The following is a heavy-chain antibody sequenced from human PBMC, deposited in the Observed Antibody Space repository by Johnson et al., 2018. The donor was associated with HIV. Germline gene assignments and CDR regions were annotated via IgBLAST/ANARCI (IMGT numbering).Heavy chain of an antibody. Sequence: VQLVESGGRVVRPGGSLRLSCAASGFTFDDFGMSWVRKAPGKGLEWVSGLNWNGGTTFYADAVKGRFTISRDNAKNSLYLQMNSLRAEDTALYYCARPIFGVVSSPVDAFGVWGQGTMVTVSS. CDR2: LNWNGGTT. CDR3: ARPIFGVVSSPVDAFGV. CDR1: GFTFDDFG. J-gene: IGHJ3*01. V-gene: IGHV3-20*04. D-gene: IGHD3-3*01.